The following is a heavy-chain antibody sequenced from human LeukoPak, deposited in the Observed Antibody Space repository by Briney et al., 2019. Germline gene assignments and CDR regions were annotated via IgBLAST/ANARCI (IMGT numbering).Heavy chain of an antibody. CDR1: GYTFTSYD. J-gene: IGHJ6*03. CDR3: ARASGYSSSWYVLSDYYYYYTDV. V-gene: IGHV1-8*02. CDR2: MNPNSGNT. Sequence: ASVKVSCKASGYTFTSYDINWVRQATGQGLEWMGWMNPNSGNTGYAQKFQGRVTMTRNTSISTAYMELRSLRSEDTAVYYCARASGYSSSWYVLSDYYYYYTDVWGKGTTVTISS. D-gene: IGHD6-13*01.